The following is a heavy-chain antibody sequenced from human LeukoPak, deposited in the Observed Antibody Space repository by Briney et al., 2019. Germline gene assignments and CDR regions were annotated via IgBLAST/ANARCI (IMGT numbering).Heavy chain of an antibody. Sequence: GGSLRLSCTASGFTFGDYAMSWVRQAPGKGLEWVGFIRSKAYGGTTEYAASVKGRFTISRDDSKSIAYLQMNSLKTEDTAVYYCTRPAYYYGSGILIWGQGTLVTVSS. D-gene: IGHD3-10*01. J-gene: IGHJ4*02. CDR1: GFTFGDYA. CDR2: IRSKAYGGTT. V-gene: IGHV3-49*04. CDR3: TRPAYYYGSGILI.